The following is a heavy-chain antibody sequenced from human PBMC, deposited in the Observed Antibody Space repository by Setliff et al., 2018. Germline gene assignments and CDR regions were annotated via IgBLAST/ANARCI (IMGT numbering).Heavy chain of an antibody. CDR3: ARAPCTVVVPASRSAFDI. CDR1: GYTLTNYY. CDR2: INPSGGLT. D-gene: IGHD2-2*01. Sequence: ASVKVSCKASGYTLTNYYMHWVRQAPGQGLEWMGIINPSGGLTRYAQSFQGRVTMTTDTSTSTAYMEVRSLRSDDTAVYYCARAPCTVVVPASRSAFDIWGQGTMVTVSS. V-gene: IGHV1-46*01. J-gene: IGHJ3*02.